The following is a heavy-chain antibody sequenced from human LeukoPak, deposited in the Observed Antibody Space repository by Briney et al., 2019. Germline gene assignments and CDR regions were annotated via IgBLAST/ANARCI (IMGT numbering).Heavy chain of an antibody. Sequence: QPGGSLRLSCTASGFTFSSYSMNWVRQAPGKGLEWVANIKQDGSEKYYVDSVKGRFTISRDNAKNSLYLQMNSLRAEDTAVYYCARDHRYYDFWSGYLDYWGQGTLVTVSS. J-gene: IGHJ4*02. CDR1: GFTFSSYS. CDR2: IKQDGSEK. V-gene: IGHV3-7*01. CDR3: ARDHRYYDFWSGYLDY. D-gene: IGHD3-3*01.